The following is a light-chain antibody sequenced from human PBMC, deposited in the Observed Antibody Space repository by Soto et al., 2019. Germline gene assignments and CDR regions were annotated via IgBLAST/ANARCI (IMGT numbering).Light chain of an antibody. Sequence: EIVLTQSPATLSVSPGERATLSCRASQYVSSNLAWYQQKPGQATRLLIYGASTRATGIPARFSGSGSGTEFTLTISSLQSEDFAVYYCQQYNNWPPLTFGGGTKVEIK. J-gene: IGKJ4*01. V-gene: IGKV3-15*01. CDR3: QQYNNWPPLT. CDR1: QYVSSN. CDR2: GAS.